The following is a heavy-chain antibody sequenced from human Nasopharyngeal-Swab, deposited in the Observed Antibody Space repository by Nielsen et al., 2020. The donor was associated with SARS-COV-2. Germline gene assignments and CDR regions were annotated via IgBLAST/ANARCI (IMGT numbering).Heavy chain of an antibody. CDR1: GGSFSSYY. J-gene: IGHJ3*02. D-gene: IGHD3-16*01. Sequence: SETLSLTCAVYGGSFSSYYWGWIRQPPGKGLEWIGSIYYSGSTYYNPSLKSRVTISVDTSKNQFSLKLSSVTAADTAVYYCATDGGILNAFDIWGQGTMVTVSS. V-gene: IGHV4-39*01. CDR3: ATDGGILNAFDI. CDR2: IYYSGST.